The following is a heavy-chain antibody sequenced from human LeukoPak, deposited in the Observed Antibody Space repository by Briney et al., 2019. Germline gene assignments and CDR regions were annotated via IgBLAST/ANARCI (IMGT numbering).Heavy chain of an antibody. V-gene: IGHV3-48*01. CDR1: GFTFSSYW. D-gene: IGHD3-22*01. J-gene: IGHJ5*02. CDR3: ARDASITMIVAAFDP. CDR2: ISSSSSSI. Sequence: GGSLRLSCAASGFTFSSYWMSWVRQAPGRGLEWVSYISSSSSSIYYADSVRGRFTISRDNAKNSLYLQMNSLRAEDTAVYYCARDASITMIVAAFDPWGQGTLVTVSS.